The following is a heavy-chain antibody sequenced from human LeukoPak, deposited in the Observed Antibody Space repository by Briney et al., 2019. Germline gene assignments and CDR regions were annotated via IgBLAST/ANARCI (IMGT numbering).Heavy chain of an antibody. D-gene: IGHD6-19*01. CDR3: ARHTYNSGWYYFDY. CDR1: GGSISTYY. V-gene: IGHV4-59*08. Sequence: SETLSLTCTISGGSISTYYWSWIRQPPGKGLEWIGYVYHSGSTNYNPSLKSRVTISVDTSEKQFSLRLSSVTAADTAVYYCARHTYNSGWYYFDYWGQGTLVTVSS. CDR2: VYHSGST. J-gene: IGHJ4*02.